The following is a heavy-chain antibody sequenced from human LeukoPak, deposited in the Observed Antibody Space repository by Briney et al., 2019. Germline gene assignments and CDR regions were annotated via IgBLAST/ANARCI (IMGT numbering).Heavy chain of an antibody. J-gene: IGHJ4*02. V-gene: IGHV3-53*01. CDR3: ARDQASGSYSLDDY. CDR1: GFTVSSNY. CDR2: IYSGGST. Sequence: GGSLRLSCAASGFTVSSNYMSWVRQAPGKGLEWVSVIYSGGSTYCADSVKGRFTISRDNSKNTLYLQMNSLRAEDTAVYYCARDQASGSYSLDDYWGQGTLVTVSS. D-gene: IGHD1-26*01.